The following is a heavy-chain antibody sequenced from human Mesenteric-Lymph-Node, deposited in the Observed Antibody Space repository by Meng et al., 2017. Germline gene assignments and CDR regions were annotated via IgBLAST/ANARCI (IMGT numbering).Heavy chain of an antibody. CDR2: ITGSSTYI. V-gene: IGHV3-21*01. Sequence: GESLKISCAASGFDFRSYSINWVRQAPGKGLEWVSYITGSSTYIYYADSVKGRFTVSRDNSKNSLYLQMNSRRADDTAVHYFAREALPGYGDYPLDSWGQGTLVTVSS. CDR1: GFDFRSYS. D-gene: IGHD4-17*01. CDR3: AREALPGYGDYPLDS. J-gene: IGHJ4*02.